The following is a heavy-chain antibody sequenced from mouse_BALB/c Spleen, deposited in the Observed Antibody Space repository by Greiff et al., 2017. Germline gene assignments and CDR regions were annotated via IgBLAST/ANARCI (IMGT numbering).Heavy chain of an antibody. J-gene: IGHJ2*01. CDR1: GYTFTSYW. CDR2: IYPGDGDT. V-gene: IGHV1-87*01. Sequence: VQLVESGAELARPGASVKLSCKASGYTFTSYWMQWVKQRPGQGLEWIGAIYPGDGDTRYTQKFKGKATLTADKSSSTAYMQLSSLASEDSAVYYCARFYLLNFDYWGQGTTLTVSS. CDR3: ARFYLLNFDY. D-gene: IGHD5-1*01.